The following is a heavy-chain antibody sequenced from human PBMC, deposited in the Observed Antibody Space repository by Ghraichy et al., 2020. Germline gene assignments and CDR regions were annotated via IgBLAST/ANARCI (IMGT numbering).Heavy chain of an antibody. CDR3: AGPLGYCTNGVCYEPLDV. V-gene: IGHV4-39*01. CDR2: IYYSGST. J-gene: IGHJ6*02. Sequence: SETLSLTCTVSGGSISSSSYYWGWIRQPPGKGLEWIGSIYYSGSTYYNPSLKSRVTISVDTSKNQFSLKLSSVTAADTAVYYCAGPLGYCTNGVCYEPLDVWGQGTTVTVSS. CDR1: GGSISSSSYY. D-gene: IGHD2-8*01.